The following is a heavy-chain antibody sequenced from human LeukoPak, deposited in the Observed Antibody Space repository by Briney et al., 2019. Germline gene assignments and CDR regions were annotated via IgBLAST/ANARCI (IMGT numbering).Heavy chain of an antibody. D-gene: IGHD6-19*01. J-gene: IGHJ4*02. CDR1: GGSIRSYY. Sequence: SETLSLTCTVSGGSIRSYYWSWIRQPPGKGLEWVGYIFYSGTTDSNPSLKSRVTISVDTSKNQFSLRLSSVTAADTAVYYCARREYSSGWYFFDYWGQGILVTVSS. V-gene: IGHV4-59*08. CDR3: ARREYSSGWYFFDY. CDR2: IFYSGTT.